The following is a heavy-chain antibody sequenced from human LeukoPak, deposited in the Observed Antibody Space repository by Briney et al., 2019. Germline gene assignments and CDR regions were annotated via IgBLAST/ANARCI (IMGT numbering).Heavy chain of an antibody. Sequence: GGSLTLSCVASRFCLSPNYISGLRQAPGQGLEWVSLIHTGGRTYYADSVKGRFTISRDSSKNTLYLQMNSLRVEDTAMYYCAREWGDGSGKVDDFDYWGQGTLVSVSS. CDR1: RFCLSPNY. J-gene: IGHJ4*02. V-gene: IGHV3-53*01. CDR3: AREWGDGSGKVDDFDY. CDR2: IHTGGRT. D-gene: IGHD3-10*01.